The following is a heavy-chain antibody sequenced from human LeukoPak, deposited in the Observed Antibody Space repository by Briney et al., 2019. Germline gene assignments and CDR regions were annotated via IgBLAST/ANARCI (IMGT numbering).Heavy chain of an antibody. V-gene: IGHV4-30-2*01. D-gene: IGHD4-17*01. J-gene: IGHJ4*02. CDR1: GDYIRNADYS. CDR2: IYRSGSS. CDR3: ARSSTTVPYFDY. Sequence: PSQTLSLTCTVSGDYIRNADYSWSWIRQPPGKGLEWLGSIYRSGSSYYSPSVESRVTILVDRSENQLSLTLSSVTAADTAVYYCARSSTTVPYFDYWGQGTLVTVSS.